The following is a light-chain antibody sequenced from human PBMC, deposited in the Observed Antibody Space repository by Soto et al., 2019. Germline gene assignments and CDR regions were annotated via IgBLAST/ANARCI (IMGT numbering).Light chain of an antibody. V-gene: IGLV2-14*03. Sequence: QSVLTQPASVSGSPGQSITISCTGTSSDVGAYNFVSCHQQHPGKAPKLMIYNVYDRPSGISYRFSGSKSGNTASLTISGLQGEDEAGYYCSAYTVSRTYVFGTGTKVTVL. CDR3: SAYTVSRTYV. CDR1: SSDVGAYNF. J-gene: IGLJ1*01. CDR2: NVY.